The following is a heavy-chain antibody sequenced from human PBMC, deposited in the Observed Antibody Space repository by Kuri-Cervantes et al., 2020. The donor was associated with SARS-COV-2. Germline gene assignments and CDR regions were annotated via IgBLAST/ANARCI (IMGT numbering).Heavy chain of an antibody. J-gene: IGHJ3*02. D-gene: IGHD6-13*01. CDR3: ASQYSRRDAFDI. CDR2: INHSGST. V-gene: IGHV4-34*01. Sequence: SETLSLTCAASGFTFSSYSMNWVRQAPGKGLEWIGEINHSGSTNYNPSLKSRVTISVDTSKNQFSLKLSSVTAADTAVYYCASQYSRRDAFDIWGQGTMVTVSS. CDR1: GFTFSSYS.